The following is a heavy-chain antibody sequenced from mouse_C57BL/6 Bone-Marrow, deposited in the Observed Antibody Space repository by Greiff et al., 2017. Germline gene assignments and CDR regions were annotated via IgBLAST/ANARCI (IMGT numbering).Heavy chain of an antibody. Sequence: EVMLVESGGGLVKPGGSLKLSCAASGFTFSSYAMSWVRQTPEKRLEWVATISDGGSYTYYPDNVKGRFTICRDNAKNNLYLQMSHLKSEDTAMYYCAREGGYGWFAYWGQGTLVTVSA. V-gene: IGHV5-4*01. CDR3: AREGGYGWFAY. CDR2: ISDGGSYT. CDR1: GFTFSSYA. D-gene: IGHD2-2*01. J-gene: IGHJ3*01.